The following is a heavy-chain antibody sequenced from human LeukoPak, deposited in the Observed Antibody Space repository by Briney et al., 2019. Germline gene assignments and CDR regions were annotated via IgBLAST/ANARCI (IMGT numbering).Heavy chain of an antibody. CDR1: GGSISSYY. CDR3: AREYAYGSGSYGMDV. J-gene: IGHJ6*02. D-gene: IGHD3-10*01. V-gene: IGHV4-59*01. Sequence: SETLSLTCTVSGGSISSYYWSWIRQPPGKGLEWIGYIYYSGSTNYNPSLKSRVTISVDTSKNQFSLKLSSVTAADTAVYYCAREYAYGSGSYGMDVWGQGTLVTVSS. CDR2: IYYSGST.